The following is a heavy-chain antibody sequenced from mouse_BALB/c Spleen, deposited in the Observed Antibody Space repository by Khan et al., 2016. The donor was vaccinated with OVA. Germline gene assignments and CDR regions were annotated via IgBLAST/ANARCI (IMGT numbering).Heavy chain of an antibody. D-gene: IGHD1-3*01. CDR1: GFSLTSYG. J-gene: IGHJ2*01. Sequence: VQLQESGPGLVAPSQSLSITCTVSGFSLTSYGVHWVRKPPGKGLEWLGVIWAGGSKNYNSAHMSRLSISKDNSKSQVVYKMNSLQTDDTAMYYGARLEDIWGQGTTLTVSA. CDR3: ARLEDI. CDR2: IWAGGSK. V-gene: IGHV2-9*02.